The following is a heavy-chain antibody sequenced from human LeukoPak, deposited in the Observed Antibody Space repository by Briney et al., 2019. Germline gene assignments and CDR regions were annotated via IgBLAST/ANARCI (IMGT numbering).Heavy chain of an antibody. CDR3: TVFGDSNH. J-gene: IGHJ5*02. Sequence: RSGGSLRLSCAASGFTGSNNYVSWVRQAPGMGLEWVSAIHSSGATCYADSVKGRFTISRDTSKNTLYLQISSLRVEDTAVYYSTVFGDSNHWGQGTLVTVSS. CDR1: GFTGSNNY. V-gene: IGHV3-53*01. D-gene: IGHD4-17*01. CDR2: IHSSGAT.